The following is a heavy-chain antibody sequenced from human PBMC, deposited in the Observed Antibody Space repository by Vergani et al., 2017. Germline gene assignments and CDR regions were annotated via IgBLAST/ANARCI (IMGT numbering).Heavy chain of an antibody. V-gene: IGHV3-21*01. D-gene: IGHD5-12*01. J-gene: IGHJ4*02. CDR1: GFTFSSYS. CDR2: ISSSSSYI. Sequence: EVQLVESGGGLVKPGGSLRLSCAASGFTFSSYSMNWVRQAPGKGLEWVSSISSSSSYIYYADSVKGRITISRDNAKNSLYLQMNSLRAEDTAVYYCARAIVATSRGTYYFDYWGQGTLVTVSS. CDR3: ARAIVATSRGTYYFDY.